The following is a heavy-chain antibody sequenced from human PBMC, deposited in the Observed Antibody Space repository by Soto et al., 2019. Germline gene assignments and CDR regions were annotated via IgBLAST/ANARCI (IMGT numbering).Heavy chain of an antibody. V-gene: IGHV3-30-3*01. CDR3: ARGLGGYDYVGYYGMDV. J-gene: IGHJ6*02. CDR2: ISYDGSNK. D-gene: IGHD5-12*01. Sequence: QVQLVESGGGVVQPGRSLRLSCAASGFTFSSYAMHWVRQAPGKGLEWVAVISYDGSNKYYADSVKGRFTISRDNSKTTLYLQMNSLRAEDTAVYYCARGLGGYDYVGYYGMDVWGQGTTVTVSS. CDR1: GFTFSSYA.